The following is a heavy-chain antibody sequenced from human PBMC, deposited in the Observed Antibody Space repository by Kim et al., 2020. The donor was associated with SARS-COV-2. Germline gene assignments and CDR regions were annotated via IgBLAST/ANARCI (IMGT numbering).Heavy chain of an antibody. V-gene: IGHV3-33*05. CDR1: GFTFSSYG. J-gene: IGHJ5*02. CDR3: ARHHQLLDFDP. D-gene: IGHD2-2*01. Sequence: GGSLRLSCAASGFTFSSYGMHWVRQAPGKGLEWVAVISYDGSNKYYADSVKVRFTISRDNSKNTLYLQMNSLRAEDTAVYYCARHHQLLDFDPWGQGTLVTVSS. CDR2: ISYDGSNK.